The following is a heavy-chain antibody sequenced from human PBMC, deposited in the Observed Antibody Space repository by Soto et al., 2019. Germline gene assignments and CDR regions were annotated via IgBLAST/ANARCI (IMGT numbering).Heavy chain of an antibody. CDR1: GDTFSGYP. J-gene: IGHJ4*02. D-gene: IGHD3-10*01. V-gene: IGHV1-69*18. Sequence: QVQLVQSGAELKKPGSSVKVSCKASGDTFSGYPINWVRQAPGEGLECMGRIIPVSGTTIDAQRFEGRVTFTADESTNTAYMELRGLLSEDTAVYYCARDGGFGELKYWGPGTLVTVSS. CDR3: ARDGGFGELKY. CDR2: IIPVSGTT.